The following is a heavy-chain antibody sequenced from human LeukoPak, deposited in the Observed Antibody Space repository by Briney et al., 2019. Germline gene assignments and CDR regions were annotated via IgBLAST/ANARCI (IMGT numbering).Heavy chain of an antibody. D-gene: IGHD5-18*01. CDR2: ISHDGTNK. J-gene: IGHJ6*02. V-gene: IGHV3-30*18. Sequence: GGSLRLSCAASGFTFSSYGMHWVRQAPGKGLEWVAVISHDGTNKYYIDSVKGRFTVSRDNSKNTLYLQMNSLRAEDTALYYCAKARGYSYRPPMAHTYGMDVWGQGTTVTVSS. CDR1: GFTFSSYG. CDR3: AKARGYSYRPPMAHTYGMDV.